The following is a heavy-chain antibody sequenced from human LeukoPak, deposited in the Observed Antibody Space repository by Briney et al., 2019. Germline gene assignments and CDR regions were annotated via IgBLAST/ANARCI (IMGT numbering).Heavy chain of an antibody. D-gene: IGHD3-22*01. CDR2: INPNSGGT. Sequence: ASVKVSCKASGYTFTGYYMHWVRQAPGQGLEWMGWINPNSGGTNYAQKFQGRVTMTRDTSISTAYMELSRLRSDDTAVYYCARDAPSTYYYDSSGYSDYWGQGTLVTVSS. J-gene: IGHJ4*02. CDR3: ARDAPSTYYYDSSGYSDY. V-gene: IGHV1-2*02. CDR1: GYTFTGYY.